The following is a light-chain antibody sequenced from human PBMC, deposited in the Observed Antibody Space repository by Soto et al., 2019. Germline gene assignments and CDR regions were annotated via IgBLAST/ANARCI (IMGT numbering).Light chain of an antibody. CDR3: QHRSH. CDR2: AAS. V-gene: IGKV3-11*01. Sequence: EIVLTQSPATLSLFPGERATLSCRASQSVSSYVAWYQQKPGQAPRLLMSAASNRATGIPARFSGSGSGTAFPLTISSLEPEDFAVYYCQHRSHFGGGTKVEIK. J-gene: IGKJ4*01. CDR1: QSVSSY.